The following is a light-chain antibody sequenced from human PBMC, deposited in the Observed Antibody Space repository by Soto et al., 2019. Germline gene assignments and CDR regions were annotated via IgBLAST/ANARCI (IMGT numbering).Light chain of an antibody. V-gene: IGKV1-9*01. CDR3: QHYNSYSEA. CDR2: TAS. Sequence: DIQLTQSPSFLSASVGDRVTITCRASQGISSYLAWYQLKPGKAPKLLISTASSLQSGVPSRFSGGGSGTEFTLTISSLQPDDFATYYCQHYNSYSEAFGQGTKVDIK. CDR1: QGISSY. J-gene: IGKJ1*01.